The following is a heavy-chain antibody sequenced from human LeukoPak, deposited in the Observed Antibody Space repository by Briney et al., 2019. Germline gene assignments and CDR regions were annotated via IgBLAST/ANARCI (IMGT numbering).Heavy chain of an antibody. CDR3: AKGRAGYSYGYGDTNPSDY. CDR2: ISGSGGST. J-gene: IGHJ4*02. Sequence: PGGSLRLSCAASGFTFSSYAMSWVRQAPGKGLEWVSAISGSGGSTYYADSVKGRFTISGDNSKNTLYLQMNSLRAEDTAVYYCAKGRAGYSYGYGDTNPSDYWGQGTLVTVSS. D-gene: IGHD5-18*01. V-gene: IGHV3-23*01. CDR1: GFTFSSYA.